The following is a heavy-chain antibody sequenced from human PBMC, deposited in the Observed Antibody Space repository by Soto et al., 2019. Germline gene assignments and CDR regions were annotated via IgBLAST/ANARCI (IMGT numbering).Heavy chain of an antibody. V-gene: IGHV3-53*01. Sequence: EVQLVESGGGLIQPGGSLRLSCAASGFTVSSNYMSWVRQAPGKGLEWVSVIYSGGSTYYAESVKGRFTISRDNSKNTLYLQMNSLIAEDTAVYYCARGAALYYYYGMDVWGQGTTVTVSS. CDR2: IYSGGST. D-gene: IGHD6-25*01. CDR1: GFTVSSNY. J-gene: IGHJ6*02. CDR3: ARGAALYYYYGMDV.